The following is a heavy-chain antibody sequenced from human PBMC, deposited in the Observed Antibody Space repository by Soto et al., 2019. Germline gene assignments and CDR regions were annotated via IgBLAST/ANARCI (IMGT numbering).Heavy chain of an antibody. CDR2: ISGSGFKK. CDR1: GFIFENFS. CDR3: AKNQGVELVPLATVDWFDP. J-gene: IGHJ5*02. D-gene: IGHD1-26*01. Sequence: GGSLRLSCAASGFIFENFSMSWVRQAPGKGLEWISSISGSGFKKYYADSVKGRFTISRDNSKSTVYLELNNLSAEDTAVYHCAKNQGVELVPLATVDWFDPWGQGSVVTVS. V-gene: IGHV3-23*01.